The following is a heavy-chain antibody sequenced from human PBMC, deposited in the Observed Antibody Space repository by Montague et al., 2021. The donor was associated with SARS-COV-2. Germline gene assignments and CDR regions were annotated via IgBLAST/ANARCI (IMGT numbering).Heavy chain of an antibody. CDR1: GGSMINNY. V-gene: IGHV4-59*01. CDR3: ARGGGRLQYSYYYGMDV. D-gene: IGHD5-12*01. Sequence: SETLSLTCSVSGGSMINNYWSWIRQPPGKGLEWMGYIYYTGSTDYNPSLESRATLSIDTSKNEFSPKLISVTAADTAVYYCARGGGRLQYSYYYGMDVWGQGTTVTVSS. CDR2: IYYTGST. J-gene: IGHJ6*02.